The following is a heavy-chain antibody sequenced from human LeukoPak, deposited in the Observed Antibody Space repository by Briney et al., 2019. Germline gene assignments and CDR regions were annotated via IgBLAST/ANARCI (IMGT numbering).Heavy chain of an antibody. Sequence: GASVKVSCKASGGTFSSYAISWVRQAPGQGREWVGRIIPILGIANYAQKFQGRVTITADKSTSTAYMELSSLRSEDTAVYYCARDRAFEYSSSSSRFDPWGQGTLVTVSS. D-gene: IGHD6-6*01. V-gene: IGHV1-69*04. J-gene: IGHJ5*02. CDR1: GGTFSSYA. CDR3: ARDRAFEYSSSSSRFDP. CDR2: IIPILGIA.